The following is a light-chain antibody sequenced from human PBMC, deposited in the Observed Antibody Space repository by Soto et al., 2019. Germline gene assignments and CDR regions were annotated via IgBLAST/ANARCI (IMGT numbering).Light chain of an antibody. CDR3: QQYNDWPLT. Sequence: EIVMTQSPVTLSVSPGERVTISCRASQSVSSNLAWYQQKPGQAPSLLIYGAFTRATGIPARFSGTGSGTEFTLTIRSLQSEDFALYYCQQYNDWPLTFGQGTKVDI. V-gene: IGKV3-15*01. J-gene: IGKJ1*01. CDR2: GAF. CDR1: QSVSSN.